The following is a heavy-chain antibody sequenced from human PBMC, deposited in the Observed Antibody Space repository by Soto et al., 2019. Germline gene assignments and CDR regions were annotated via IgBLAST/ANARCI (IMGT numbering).Heavy chain of an antibody. J-gene: IGHJ4*02. CDR2: ISANNGDR. CDR1: GYTFTSYG. V-gene: IGHV1-18*01. CDR3: ARAWHQQVTYFDY. Sequence: QIQLVQSGGEVMKPGASVKVSCKASGYTFTSYGIGWVRQAPGQGIEWMGWISANNGDRNYAQKLQVRVTMTTDASTNTAYMELRSLRSDDTAVYYCARAWHQQVTYFDYWGQGTLVTVSS. D-gene: IGHD2-2*01.